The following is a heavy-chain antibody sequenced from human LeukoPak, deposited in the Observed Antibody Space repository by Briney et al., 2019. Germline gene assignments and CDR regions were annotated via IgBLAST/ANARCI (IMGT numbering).Heavy chain of an antibody. J-gene: IGHJ4*02. CDR2: ISSSSYI. Sequence: GGSLRLSCAASGFTFSSYSMNWVRQAPGKGLEWVSSISSSSYIYYADSVKGRFTISRDNSKNTVSLQMSSLRAEDTALYYCAKGSGNGYGSGPFDYWGQGTLVTVSS. D-gene: IGHD3-10*01. CDR3: AKGSGNGYGSGPFDY. CDR1: GFTFSSYS. V-gene: IGHV3-21*04.